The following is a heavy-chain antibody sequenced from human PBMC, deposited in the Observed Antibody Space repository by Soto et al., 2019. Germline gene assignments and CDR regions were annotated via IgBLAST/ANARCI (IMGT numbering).Heavy chain of an antibody. CDR3: AGVGGGYYYGVAFDI. D-gene: IGHD3-22*01. J-gene: IGHJ3*02. V-gene: IGHV1-3*01. CDR2: INAGNGNT. CDR1: GYTFTSYA. Sequence: QVQLVQSGAEVKKPGASVKVSCKASGYTFTSYAMHWVRQAPGQRLEWMGWINAGNGNTKYSQKFQGRVTITRDTSASTAYMELSSLRSEDTAVYYCAGVGGGYYYGVAFDIWGQGTMVTVSS.